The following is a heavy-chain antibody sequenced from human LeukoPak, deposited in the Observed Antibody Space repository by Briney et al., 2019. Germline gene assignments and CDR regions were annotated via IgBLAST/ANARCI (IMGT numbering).Heavy chain of an antibody. CDR3: AKVKSSLRVVGA. CDR1: GFIFRSSS. J-gene: IGHJ5*02. CDR2: ISAIGDIT. V-gene: IGHV3-23*01. Sequence: PGGSLRLSRAASGFIFRSSSMSWVRQAPGKGLEWVSSISAIGDITHYAESVQGRFTISRDNSGNTLYVQMNSLSVDDTAVYYCAKVKSSLRVVGAWGQGTLVTVSS. D-gene: IGHD3-22*01.